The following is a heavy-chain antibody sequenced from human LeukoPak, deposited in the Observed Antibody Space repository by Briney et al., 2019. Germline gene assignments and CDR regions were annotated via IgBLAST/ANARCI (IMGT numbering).Heavy chain of an antibody. Sequence: GGSLRLSCAASGFTFSSYGMHWVRQAPGKGLEWVAFIRYDGSNKYYADSVKGRFTISRDNSKNTLYLQMNSLRAEDTAVYYCAKGGSSWQKGDAFDIWGQGTMVTVSS. CDR3: AKGGSSWQKGDAFDI. CDR2: IRYDGSNK. D-gene: IGHD6-13*01. CDR1: GFTFSSYG. V-gene: IGHV3-30*02. J-gene: IGHJ3*02.